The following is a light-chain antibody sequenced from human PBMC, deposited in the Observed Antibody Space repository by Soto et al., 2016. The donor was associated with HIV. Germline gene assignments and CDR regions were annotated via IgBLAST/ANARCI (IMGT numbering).Light chain of an antibody. V-gene: IGLV3-21*03. CDR2: DDG. CDR3: QVWDVSSDHVV. Sequence: SYELTQPPSLSVAPRKTARITCGGNNLGSKSVHWYQQKPGQAPILVVYDDGDRPSGIPERFSGSNSGNTATLTISRVGAGDEADYYCQVWDVSSDHVVFGGGTKLTVL. J-gene: IGLJ2*01. CDR1: NLGSKS.